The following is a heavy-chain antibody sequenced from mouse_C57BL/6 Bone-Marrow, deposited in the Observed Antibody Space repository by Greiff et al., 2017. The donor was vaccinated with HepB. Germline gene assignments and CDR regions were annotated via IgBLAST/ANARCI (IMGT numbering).Heavy chain of an antibody. V-gene: IGHV5-12*01. CDR1: GFTFSDYY. Sequence: DVQLVESGGGLVQPGGSLKLSCAASGFTFSDYYMYWVRQTPEKRLEWVAYISNGGGSTYYPDTVKGRFTISRDNAKNTLYLQMSRLKSEDTAMYYCARQNGYYDYDVAMDYWGQGTSVTVSS. CDR2: ISNGGGST. J-gene: IGHJ4*01. CDR3: ARQNGYYDYDVAMDY. D-gene: IGHD2-4*01.